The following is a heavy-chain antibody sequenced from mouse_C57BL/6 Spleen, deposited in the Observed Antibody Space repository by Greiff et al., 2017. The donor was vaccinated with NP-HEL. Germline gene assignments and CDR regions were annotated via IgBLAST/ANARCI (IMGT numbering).Heavy chain of an antibody. Sequence: VQLKESGPELVKPGASVKISCKASGYSFTDYNMNWVKQSNGKSLEWIGVINPNYGTTSYNQKFKGKATLTVDQSSSTAYMQLNSLTSEDSAVYYCARGAYYSNLYWYFDVWGTGTTVTVSS. CDR2: INPNYGTT. V-gene: IGHV1-39*01. CDR3: ARGAYYSNLYWYFDV. J-gene: IGHJ1*03. D-gene: IGHD2-5*01. CDR1: GYSFTDYN.